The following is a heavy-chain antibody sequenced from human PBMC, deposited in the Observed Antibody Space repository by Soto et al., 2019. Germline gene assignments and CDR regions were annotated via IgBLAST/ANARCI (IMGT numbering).Heavy chain of an antibody. CDR1: GGSISSSSYY. CDR3: AILGGLLYDSSGYYFDY. J-gene: IGHJ4*02. CDR2: IYYSGST. Sequence: SETLSLTCTVSGGSISSSSYYWGWIRQPQGKRLEWIGSIYYSGSTYYNPSLKSRVTISVDTSKNQFSLKLSSVTAADTAVYYCAILGGLLYDSSGYYFDYWGQGTLVTVSS. V-gene: IGHV4-39*01. D-gene: IGHD3-22*01.